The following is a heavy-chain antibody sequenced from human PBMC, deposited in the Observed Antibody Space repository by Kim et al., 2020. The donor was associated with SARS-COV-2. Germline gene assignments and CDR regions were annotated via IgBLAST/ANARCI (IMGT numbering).Heavy chain of an antibody. V-gene: IGHV5-51*01. CDR2: IYSGDSEI. D-gene: IGHD3-22*01. CDR3: ARLFKEDYYDSSGYYGAWFFDL. Sequence: GESLKISCKGSGYSFSSYWIGWVRQTPGKGLEWMAIIYSGDSEIKYSPSFQGQVTISADNSVNTTYLQWSSLKASDTAIYYCARLFKEDYYDSSGYYGAWFFDLWGQGTLVTVSS. CDR1: GYSFSSYW. J-gene: IGHJ4*02.